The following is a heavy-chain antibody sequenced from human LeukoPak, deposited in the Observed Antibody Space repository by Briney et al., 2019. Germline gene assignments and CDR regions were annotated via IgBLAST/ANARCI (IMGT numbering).Heavy chain of an antibody. D-gene: IGHD6-13*01. CDR2: IHSDGRST. CDR1: GFTFSSYW. J-gene: IGHJ4*02. CDR3: ARGWITAGAYYDY. Sequence: GGSLRLSCAASGFTFSSYWMHWVRQAPGKGLVWVSRIHSDGRSTSYADSVKGRFTMSRDNAKNTLYLQMNSLRAEDTAVYYCARGWITAGAYYDYWGQGTLVTVSS. V-gene: IGHV3-74*01.